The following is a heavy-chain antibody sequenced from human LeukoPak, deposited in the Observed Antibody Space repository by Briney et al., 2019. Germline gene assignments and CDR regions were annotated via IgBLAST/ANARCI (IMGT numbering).Heavy chain of an antibody. CDR1: GYTFTSYA. CDR3: AREGVDRQQRYYFDY. D-gene: IGHD5-12*01. CDR2: INAGNGNT. V-gene: IGHV1-3*01. J-gene: IGHJ4*02. Sequence: LRASVKVSCKASGYTFTSYAMHWVRQAPGQRLEWMGWINAGNGNTKYSQKFQGRVTITRDTSASTAYMELSSLRSEDTAVYYCAREGVDRQQRYYFDYWGQGTLVTVSS.